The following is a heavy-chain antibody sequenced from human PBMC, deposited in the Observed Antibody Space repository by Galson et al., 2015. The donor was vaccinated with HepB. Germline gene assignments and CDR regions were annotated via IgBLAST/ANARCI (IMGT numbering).Heavy chain of an antibody. CDR2: ISSNGGST. CDR3: VKGGTVTNRSFDY. V-gene: IGHV3-64D*06. D-gene: IGHD4-17*01. J-gene: IGHJ4*02. Sequence: SLRLSCAASEFTFSNYAMHWVRQAPGKGLEYVSAISSNGGSTYYADSVKGRFTISRDNSKNTLYLQMSSLRAEDTAVYYCVKGGTVTNRSFDYWGQGTLVTVSS. CDR1: EFTFSNYA.